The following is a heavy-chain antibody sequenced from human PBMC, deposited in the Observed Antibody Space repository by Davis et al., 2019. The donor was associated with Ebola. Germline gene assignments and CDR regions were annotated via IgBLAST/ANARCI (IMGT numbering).Heavy chain of an antibody. D-gene: IGHD2-2*01. V-gene: IGHV1-24*01. CDR2: FDPEDGET. J-gene: IGHJ6*02. CDR1: GYTLTDLS. CDR3: ATPRVVPAAKTYSYYYGMDV. Sequence: AASVKVSCKVSGYTLTDLSMHWVRQAPGKGLEWMGGFDPEDGETIYAQKFQGRVTMTEDTSTDTAYMELSSLRSEDTAVYYCATPRVVPAAKTYSYYYGMDVWGQGTTVTVSS.